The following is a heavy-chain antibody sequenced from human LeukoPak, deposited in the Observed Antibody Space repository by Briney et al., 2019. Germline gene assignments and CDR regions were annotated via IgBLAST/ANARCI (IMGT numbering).Heavy chain of an antibody. D-gene: IGHD3-3*01. CDR1: GFTFSSYG. CDR3: ARRGYYLGAFDI. J-gene: IGHJ3*02. CDR2: ISYDGSNK. Sequence: QPGGSLRLSCAASGFTFSSYGMHWVRQAPGKGLEWVAVISYDGSNKYYADSVKGRFTISRDNSKNTLYLQMNSLRAEDTAVYYCARRGYYLGAFDIWGQGTMVTVSS. V-gene: IGHV3-30*03.